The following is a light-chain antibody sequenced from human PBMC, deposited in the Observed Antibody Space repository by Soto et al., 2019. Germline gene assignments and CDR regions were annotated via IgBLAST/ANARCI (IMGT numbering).Light chain of an antibody. V-gene: IGLV3-25*03. CDR3: QSADSSGTVV. Sequence: SYELTQAPSVSVSPGQTARITCSGEALPKQYTYWYQQRPGQAPVLVMYKDSERPSGIPERFSGSSSGTTVTLTISGVQAEDEADYYCQSADSSGTVVFGGGTKLTVL. CDR1: ALPKQY. J-gene: IGLJ2*01. CDR2: KDS.